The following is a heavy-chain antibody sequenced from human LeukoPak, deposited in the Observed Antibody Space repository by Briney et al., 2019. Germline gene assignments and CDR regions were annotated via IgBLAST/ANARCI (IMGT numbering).Heavy chain of an antibody. CDR2: ISYDGSNK. V-gene: IGHV3-30*18. J-gene: IGHJ4*02. Sequence: GGFLRLSCAASGFTFSSYGMHWVRQAPGKGLEWVAVISYDGSNKYYADSVKGRFTISRDNSKNTLYLQMNSLRAEDTAVYYCAKDRILWFGELFGIDYWGQGTLVTVSS. CDR1: GFTFSSYG. CDR3: AKDRILWFGELFGIDY. D-gene: IGHD3-10*01.